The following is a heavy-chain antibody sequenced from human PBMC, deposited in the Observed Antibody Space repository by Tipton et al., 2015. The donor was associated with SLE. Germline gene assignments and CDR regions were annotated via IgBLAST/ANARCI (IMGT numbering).Heavy chain of an antibody. CDR3: ARVGETGNALDI. Sequence: TLSLTCAVYGGSFSGYYWSWIRQPPGKGLEWTGEINHSGSTNYNPSLKSRVTISIDTSKNQFSLKLSSVTAADTAVYYCARVGETGNALDIWGQRTMVTVSS. CDR1: GGSFSGYY. V-gene: IGHV4-34*01. CDR2: INHSGST. D-gene: IGHD1-14*01. J-gene: IGHJ3*02.